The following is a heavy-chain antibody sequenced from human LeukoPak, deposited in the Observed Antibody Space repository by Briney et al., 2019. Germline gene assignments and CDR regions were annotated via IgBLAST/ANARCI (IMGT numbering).Heavy chain of an antibody. CDR1: GFTFSSYS. CDR2: ISSSSSTI. V-gene: IGHV3-48*01. CDR3: ATGLEDEFDY. J-gene: IGHJ4*02. D-gene: IGHD1-1*01. Sequence: GGSLRLSCAASGFTFSSYSMTWVRQASGKGLEWVSYISSSSSTIYYADSVKGRFTISRDNAKNSLYLQMNSLRAEDTAVYYCATGLEDEFDYWGQGTLVTVSS.